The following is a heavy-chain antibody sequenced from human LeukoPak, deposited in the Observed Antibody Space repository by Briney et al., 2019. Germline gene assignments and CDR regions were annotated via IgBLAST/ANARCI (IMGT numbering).Heavy chain of an antibody. D-gene: IGHD1-1*01. CDR2: IKPDGTEK. CDR1: GFAFSNYW. J-gene: IGHJ4*02. Sequence: GGSLRLSCAASGFAFSNYWMTWVRQAPGKGLQWVANIKPDGTEKNYVDSVKGRFTISRDNAKSSVYLQLNSLRVDDTALYYCARTPLTQLEPDYFDSWGQGTLVSVS. CDR3: ARTPLTQLEPDYFDS. V-gene: IGHV3-7*01.